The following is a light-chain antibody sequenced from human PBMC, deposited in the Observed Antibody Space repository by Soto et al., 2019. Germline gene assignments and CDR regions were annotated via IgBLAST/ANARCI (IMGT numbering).Light chain of an antibody. Sequence: QSALTQAASVSGSPGQSITISCTGTSSDIGAYHYVSWYQQRPGKAPKLMIYAVNNRPSGISNRFSGSKSGNTASLTISGLQAEDEAVYYCFSYTTSDTVLFGGGTNLTVL. V-gene: IGLV2-14*01. J-gene: IGLJ2*01. CDR1: SSDIGAYHY. CDR2: AVN. CDR3: FSYTTSDTVL.